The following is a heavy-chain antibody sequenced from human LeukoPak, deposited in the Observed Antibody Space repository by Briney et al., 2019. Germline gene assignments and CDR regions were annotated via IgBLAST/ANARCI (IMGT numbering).Heavy chain of an antibody. CDR1: GGSISSGGYY. CDR3: ARDLGYSSRSGFDY. CDR2: IYHSGST. Sequence: SETLSLTCTVSGGSISSGGYYWSWIRQPPGKGLEWIGYIYHSGSTYYDPSLKSRVTISVDRSKNQFSLKLSSVTAADTAVYYCARDLGYSSRSGFDYWGQGTLVTVSS. V-gene: IGHV4-30-2*01. D-gene: IGHD6-13*01. J-gene: IGHJ4*02.